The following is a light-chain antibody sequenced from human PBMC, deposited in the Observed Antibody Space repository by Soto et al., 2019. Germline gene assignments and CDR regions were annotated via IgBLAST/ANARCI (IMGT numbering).Light chain of an antibody. CDR1: SSNIGAGYD. V-gene: IGLV1-40*01. J-gene: IGLJ1*01. Sequence: QSALAQPPSVSGAPGQKVTISCTGSSSNIGAGYDLHWYQQLPGTAPKLLLYGNINRPSGVPDRFSGSKSGTSASLAITGLQAKDEADYYCQSYDSSLSAYVFGTGTKVTVL. CDR3: QSYDSSLSAYV. CDR2: GNI.